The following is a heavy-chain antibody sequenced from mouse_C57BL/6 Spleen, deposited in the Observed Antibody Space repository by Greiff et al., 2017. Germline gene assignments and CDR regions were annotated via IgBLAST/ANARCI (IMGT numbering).Heavy chain of an antibody. CDR1: GYTFTDHT. V-gene: IGHV1-78*01. CDR3: ARSRKDYGSRPSFDY. D-gene: IGHD1-1*01. J-gene: IGHJ2*01. CDR2: IYPRDGST. Sequence: VKLMESDAELVKPGASVKISCKVSGYTFTDHTIHWMKQRPEQGLEWIGYIYPRDGSTKYNEKFKGKATLTADKSSSTAYMQLNSLTSEDSAVYFCARSRKDYGSRPSFDYWGQGTTLTVSS.